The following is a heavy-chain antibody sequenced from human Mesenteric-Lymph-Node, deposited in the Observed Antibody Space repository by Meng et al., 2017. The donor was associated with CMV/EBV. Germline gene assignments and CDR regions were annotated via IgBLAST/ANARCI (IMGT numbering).Heavy chain of an antibody. Sequence: AISSTSYYWSFGRQPPGKRPEWIGNIYYSGSTNYDPSLRSRVTVSLDTSKNQFSLKLTSLTAADTAMYYCASSELRYFDWLLLNFDCWGQGALVTVSS. CDR1: AISSTSYY. CDR2: IYYSGST. CDR3: ASSELRYFDWLLLNFDC. D-gene: IGHD3-9*01. J-gene: IGHJ4*02. V-gene: IGHV4-61*01.